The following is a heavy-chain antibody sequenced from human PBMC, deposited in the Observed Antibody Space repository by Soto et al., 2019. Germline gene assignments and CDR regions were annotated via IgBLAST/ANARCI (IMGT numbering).Heavy chain of an antibody. D-gene: IGHD3-10*01. Sequence: LETVLHPCVVYGGSFGRSYWSSVRQPPGKWLEWIGEINHSGSTNYNPSLKSRVTISVDTSKNQFSLKLSSVTAADTAVYYCARGPTPLYYYGSEKYYFDYWGQGALVTVSS. V-gene: IGHV4-34*01. CDR3: ARGPTPLYYYGSEKYYFDY. CDR1: GGSFGRSY. J-gene: IGHJ4*02. CDR2: INHSGST.